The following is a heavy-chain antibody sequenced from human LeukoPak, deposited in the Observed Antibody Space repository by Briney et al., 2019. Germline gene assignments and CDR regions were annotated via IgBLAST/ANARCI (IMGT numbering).Heavy chain of an antibody. J-gene: IGHJ5*02. CDR2: INPNSGGT. CDR3: ASTGYSSGWYNWFDP. V-gene: IGHV1-2*06. D-gene: IGHD6-19*01. CDR1: GYTFTDYH. Sequence: ASVKVSCKASGYTFTDYHIHWVRQAPGQGLEWMGRINPNSGGTNYAQKFQGRVTMTRDTSISTAYMELSRLRSDDTAVYYCASTGYSSGWYNWFDPWGQGTLVTVSS.